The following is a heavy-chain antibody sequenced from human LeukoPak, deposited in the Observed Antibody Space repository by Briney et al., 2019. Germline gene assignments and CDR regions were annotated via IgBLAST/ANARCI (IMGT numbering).Heavy chain of an antibody. D-gene: IGHD3-10*01. Sequence: GSLRLSCAASGFTFSDYYMSWIRQAPGKGLEWVSYISTTGNTIYYADSVKGRFTISRDNAKNSLYLQMNSLRAEDTAVYYCAREADGSGSYYNPSPLDYWGQGTLVTVSS. CDR2: ISTTGNTI. J-gene: IGHJ4*02. V-gene: IGHV3-11*04. CDR1: GFTFSDYY. CDR3: AREADGSGSYYNPSPLDY.